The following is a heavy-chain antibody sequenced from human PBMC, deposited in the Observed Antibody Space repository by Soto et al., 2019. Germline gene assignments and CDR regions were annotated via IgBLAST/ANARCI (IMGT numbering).Heavy chain of an antibody. CDR3: AKGTSQLDDYYYYGMDV. V-gene: IGHV3-23*01. CDR2: ISGSGGST. CDR1: GFTFSSYA. D-gene: IGHD6-13*01. Sequence: PGGSLRLSCAASGFTFSSYAMSWVRQAPGKGLEWVSAISGSGGSTYYADSVKGRFTISRDNSKNTLYLQMNSLRAEDTAVYYCAKGTSQLDDYYYYGMDVWGQGTTVTVSS. J-gene: IGHJ6*02.